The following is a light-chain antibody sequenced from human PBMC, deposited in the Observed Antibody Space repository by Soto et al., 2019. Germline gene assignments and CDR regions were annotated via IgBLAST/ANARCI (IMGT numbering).Light chain of an antibody. CDR3: QQLNNYPIT. V-gene: IGKV1D-13*01. CDR1: QGISSA. Sequence: AIQLTQSPSSLSASVGDRVTITCRASQGISSALAWYQQKPGKAPKLLIYDASSLESGVPSRFSVSGSGTDFTITISSLQPEDVATYYGQQLNNYPITFGQGTRLEIK. J-gene: IGKJ5*01. CDR2: DAS.